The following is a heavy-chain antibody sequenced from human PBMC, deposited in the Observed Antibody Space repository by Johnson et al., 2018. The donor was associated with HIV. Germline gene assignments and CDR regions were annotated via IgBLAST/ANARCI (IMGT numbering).Heavy chain of an antibody. V-gene: IGHV3-30*04. CDR3: AKDRAWRVGLASAFDI. Sequence: QVQLLESGGGVVQPGRSLRLSCAASGFTFSSYAMHWVRQAPGKGLEWVAVISYDGSNKYYADSVKGRFTISRDNSKNTLYLQMNSLRAEDTAVYYCAKDRAWRVGLASAFDIWGQGTMVTVSS. D-gene: IGHD2-21*01. J-gene: IGHJ3*02. CDR2: ISYDGSNK. CDR1: GFTFSSYA.